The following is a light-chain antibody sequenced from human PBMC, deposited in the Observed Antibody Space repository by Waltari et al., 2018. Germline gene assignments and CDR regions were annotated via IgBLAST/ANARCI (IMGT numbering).Light chain of an antibody. CDR2: DVS. CDR1: SSALGGYNH. J-gene: IGLJ3*02. V-gene: IGLV2-14*01. Sequence: QSALTQPASVSGSPGQSITISCTGTSSALGGYNHVSWYQQHPGKAPKLMIYDVSKRPSGVSNRFSGSKSGNTASLTISGLQAEDEADYYCSSYTSSSTWFGGGTKLTVL. CDR3: SSYTSSSTW.